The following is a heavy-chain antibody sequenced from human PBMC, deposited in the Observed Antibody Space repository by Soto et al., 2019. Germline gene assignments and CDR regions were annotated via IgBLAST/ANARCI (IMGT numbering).Heavy chain of an antibody. V-gene: IGHV4-34*01. CDR1: GGSFSGYY. D-gene: IGHD3-9*01. Sequence: PSETLSLTCAVYGGSFSGYYWSWIRQPPGKGLEWIGEINHSGSTNYNPSLKSRVTISVDTSKSQFSLKLSSVTAADTAVYYCARSDIFTGYYKPLDAFDIWGQGSMVTVSS. CDR2: INHSGST. CDR3: ARSDIFTGYYKPLDAFDI. J-gene: IGHJ3*02.